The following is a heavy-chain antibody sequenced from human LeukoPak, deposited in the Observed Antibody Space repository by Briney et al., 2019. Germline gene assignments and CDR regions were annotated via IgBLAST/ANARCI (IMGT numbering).Heavy chain of an antibody. D-gene: IGHD3-10*01. Sequence: ASVKVSCKASGYTFTSYGISWVRQAPGQGLEWMGWINPNSGGTNYAQKFQGRVTMTRDTSISTAYMELSRLRSDDTAVYYCAAITMVRGVIITDNWFDPWGQGTLVTVSS. V-gene: IGHV1-2*02. CDR3: AAITMVRGVIITDNWFDP. CDR1: GYTFTSYG. CDR2: INPNSGGT. J-gene: IGHJ5*02.